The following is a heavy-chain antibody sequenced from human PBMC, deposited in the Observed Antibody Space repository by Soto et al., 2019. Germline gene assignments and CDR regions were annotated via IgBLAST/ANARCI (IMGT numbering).Heavy chain of an antibody. CDR2: ISSGGSTT. J-gene: IGHJ4*02. CDR3: AKRGGDYRFDY. V-gene: IGHV3-23*01. CDR1: GFIFSSYA. D-gene: IGHD4-17*01. Sequence: GGSLRLSCAASGFIFSSYAMSWVRQSPGKGLEWVSVISSGGSTTYYADSVKGRFTISRDNSKNTLYLQMNSLRAEDTALYYCAKRGGDYRFDYWGQGTLVTVSS.